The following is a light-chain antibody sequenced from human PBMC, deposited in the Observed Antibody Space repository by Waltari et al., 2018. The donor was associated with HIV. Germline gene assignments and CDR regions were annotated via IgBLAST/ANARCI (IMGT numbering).Light chain of an antibody. J-gene: IGLJ3*02. CDR3: AAWDDSLNGYWV. V-gene: IGLV1-44*01. CDR1: SSNIGSNT. CDR2: SDD. Sequence: QSILTQPPSASGTPGQRVAIPCSGSSSNIGSNTVNWYQQLPRTAPKLVIYSDDQRPSGVPDRFSGSKSGTSASLAISGLQSEDEADYYCAAWDDSLNGYWVFGGGTRLTVL.